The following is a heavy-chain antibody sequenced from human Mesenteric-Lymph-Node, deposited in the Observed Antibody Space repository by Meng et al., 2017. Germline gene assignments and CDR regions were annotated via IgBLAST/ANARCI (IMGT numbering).Heavy chain of an antibody. CDR1: CGSISSSSYH. CDR3: ARHHHSPTFDY. Sequence: GPGPRRVKPSDTLSPTCHVSCGSISSSSYHWACIRQPPGEGLEWIGSVVYSGTTYYTSSLKSRVSISVDTSKNQFSLKLSSVTAADTAVYYCARHHHSPTFDYWGQGTLVTVSS. CDR2: VVYSGTT. V-gene: IGHV4-39*01. D-gene: IGHD1-14*01. J-gene: IGHJ4*02.